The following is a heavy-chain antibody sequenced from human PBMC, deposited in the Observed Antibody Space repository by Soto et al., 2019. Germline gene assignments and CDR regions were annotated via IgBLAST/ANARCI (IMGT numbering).Heavy chain of an antibody. J-gene: IGHJ4*02. Sequence: ASVKVSCKASRYTFTNYGITWERQAPGQGLEWMGWISPYNVNTNYAQKVQGRVTMSTDTSTGTAYLELRSLRSDDTAVYYCARGPESRSTAYFDYWVQGTQVTVSS. V-gene: IGHV1-18*01. D-gene: IGHD2-2*01. CDR3: ARGPESRSTAYFDY. CDR1: RYTFTNYG. CDR2: ISPYNVNT.